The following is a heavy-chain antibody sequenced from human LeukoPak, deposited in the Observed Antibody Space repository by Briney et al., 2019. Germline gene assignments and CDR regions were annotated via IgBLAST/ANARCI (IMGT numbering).Heavy chain of an antibody. CDR3: ARDNYGAEEGIGSSLVWLDP. V-gene: IGHV7-4-1*02. J-gene: IGHJ5*02. CDR2: IDTSTGNP. Sequence: ASVKVSCKVSGYTLTELSMHWVRQAPGQGLEWMGWIDTSTGNPTYAQGFTEQFVFSLDTSVNTAYLQINSLKAEDTAMYYCARDNYGAEEGIGSSLVWLDPWGQGTLVTVSS. CDR1: GYTLTELS. D-gene: IGHD6-13*01.